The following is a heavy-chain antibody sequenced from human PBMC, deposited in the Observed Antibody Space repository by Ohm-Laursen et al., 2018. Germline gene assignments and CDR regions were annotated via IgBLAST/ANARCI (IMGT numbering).Heavy chain of an antibody. J-gene: IGHJ4*02. Sequence: SDTLSLTCTVSGGSISSSSYYWAWIRQPPGKGLEWIGSIYYSGSTNYNPSLKSRVTISVDASKNHFSLKLSSVTAADTAVYYCARGRLDNWSVHDYWGQGTLVTVSS. CDR3: ARGRLDNWSVHDY. V-gene: IGHV4-39*07. CDR2: IYYSGST. CDR1: GGSISSSSYY. D-gene: IGHD1-20*01.